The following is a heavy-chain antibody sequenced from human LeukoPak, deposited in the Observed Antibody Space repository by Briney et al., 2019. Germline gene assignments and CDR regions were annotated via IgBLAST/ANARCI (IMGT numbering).Heavy chain of an antibody. CDR2: IRGSGDNT. J-gene: IGHJ4*02. V-gene: IGHV3-23*01. D-gene: IGHD3-22*01. CDR3: AKGSYYDSSGSFYFDY. CDR1: GFTFSSYA. Sequence: GGSLRISCAASGFTFSSYAMSWVRQAPGKGLEWVSGIRGSGDNTYYADSVKGRFTISRDNSKNTLYVQVNSLGTEDTAAYYCAKGSYYDSSGSFYFDYWGQGTLVTVSS.